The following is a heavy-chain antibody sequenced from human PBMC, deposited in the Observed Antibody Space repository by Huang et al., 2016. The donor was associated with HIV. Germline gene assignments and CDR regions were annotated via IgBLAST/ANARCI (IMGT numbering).Heavy chain of an antibody. V-gene: IGHV3-23*01. D-gene: IGHD3-3*02. Sequence: EVQLLESGGGLVQPGGSLRLSCAASGFTFSSYAMSWVRQAQGKGREGVSGIRGSGGSTYYADSVKGRFTISRDNSKNTLYLQMNSLRAEDTAVYYCAKPPSISSKYFQHWGQGTLVTVSS. CDR3: AKPPSISSKYFQH. CDR1: GFTFSSYA. J-gene: IGHJ1*01. CDR2: IRGSGGST.